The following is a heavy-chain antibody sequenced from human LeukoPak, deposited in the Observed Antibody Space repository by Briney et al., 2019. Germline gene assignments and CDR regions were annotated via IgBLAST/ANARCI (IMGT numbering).Heavy chain of an antibody. CDR3: ARVVPMVRGVIGPIPFDY. CDR2: INPNSGGT. J-gene: IGHJ4*02. CDR1: GYTFSAYY. D-gene: IGHD3-10*01. Sequence: ASMKVSCKASGYTFSAYYIHWVRQAPGQGLEWMGWINPNSGGTNYAQNFQGRVTMTRDTSISTAYMEMSGLRSDDTAVYYCARVVPMVRGVIGPIPFDYWGQGTLVTVSS. V-gene: IGHV1-2*02.